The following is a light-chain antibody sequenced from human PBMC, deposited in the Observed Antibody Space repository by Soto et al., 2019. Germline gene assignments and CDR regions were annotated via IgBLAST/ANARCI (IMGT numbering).Light chain of an antibody. CDR3: SSYAGIHIV. J-gene: IGLJ1*01. V-gene: IGLV2-8*01. CDR2: EVS. Sequence: VLTQPHSASGSPGQSVAISCTGTSSDVGGYNYVSWYQQHPGKAPKLMIYEVSTRPSGVPDRFSGSKSGHTASLTVSGLQAEDEADYYCSSYAGIHIVFGTGTKVTVL. CDR1: SSDVGGYNY.